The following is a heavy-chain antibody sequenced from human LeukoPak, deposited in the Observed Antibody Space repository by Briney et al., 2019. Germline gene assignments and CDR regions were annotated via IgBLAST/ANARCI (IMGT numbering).Heavy chain of an antibody. CDR1: GFTCSSYS. Sequence: GGSLRLYSAASGFTCSSYSMNWGRHAPGPGLDRVSYFSSSSSTIYYADSVKGRFTISRDNAKNSLYLQMNSLRAEDTAVYYCARDRFARIIGESPFGMDVWGQGTTVTVSS. CDR3: ARDRFARIIGESPFGMDV. CDR2: FSSSSSTI. D-gene: IGHD3-10*01. V-gene: IGHV3-48*04. J-gene: IGHJ6*02.